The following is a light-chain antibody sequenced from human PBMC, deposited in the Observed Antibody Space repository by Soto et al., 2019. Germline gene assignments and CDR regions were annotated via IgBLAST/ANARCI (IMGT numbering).Light chain of an antibody. V-gene: IGLV7-46*01. Sequence: QAVVKQEPSLTVSPGWTGTLTCGSSTGAVTNGHYPYWFQQKPGQAPRTLIYDTTNRHSWTPARFSGSLLGGKAALTLSGAQPEDEAEYYCLLSYNGPYVFGTGTKVTV. CDR1: TGAVTNGHY. CDR3: LLSYNGPYV. J-gene: IGLJ1*01. CDR2: DTT.